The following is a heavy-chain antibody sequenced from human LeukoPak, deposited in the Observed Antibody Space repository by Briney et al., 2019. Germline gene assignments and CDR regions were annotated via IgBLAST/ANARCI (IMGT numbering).Heavy chain of an antibody. CDR1: GFTFSSYG. CDR3: AKGQQLTWFDP. V-gene: IGHV3-30*02. Sequence: PWGSLRLSCAASGFTFSSYGMHWVRQAPGKGLEWVAFIRYDGGNKYYADSVKGRFTISRDNSKNTVYLQMNSLRAEDTAVYYCAKGQQLTWFDPWGQGTLVTVSS. D-gene: IGHD6-13*01. J-gene: IGHJ5*02. CDR2: IRYDGGNK.